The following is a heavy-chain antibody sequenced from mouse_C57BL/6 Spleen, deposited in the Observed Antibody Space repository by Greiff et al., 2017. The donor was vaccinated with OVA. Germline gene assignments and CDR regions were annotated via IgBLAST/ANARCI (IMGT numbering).Heavy chain of an antibody. CDR3: TTPFFAY. CDR1: GFNIKDDY. J-gene: IGHJ3*01. CDR2: IDPENGDT. Sequence: VHVKQSGAELVRPGASVKLSCTASGFNIKDDYMHWVKQRPEQGLEWIGWIDPENGDTEYASKFQGKASITADTSSNTAYLQLSSLTSEDTAVYYCTTPFFAYWGQGTLVTVSA. V-gene: IGHV14-4*01.